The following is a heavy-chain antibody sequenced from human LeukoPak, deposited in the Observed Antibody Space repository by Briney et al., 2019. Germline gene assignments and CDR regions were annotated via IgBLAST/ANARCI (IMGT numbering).Heavy chain of an antibody. D-gene: IGHD6-19*01. Sequence: GGSLRLSCAASGFTFSSYSMNWVRQAPGKGLEWVSYISSSSSTIYYADSVKGRFTISRDNAKNSLYLQMNSLRAEDTAVYYCARERDFIAVAGTLDYWGQGTLVTVSS. V-gene: IGHV3-48*01. CDR2: ISSSSSTI. J-gene: IGHJ4*02. CDR3: ARERDFIAVAGTLDY. CDR1: GFTFSSYS.